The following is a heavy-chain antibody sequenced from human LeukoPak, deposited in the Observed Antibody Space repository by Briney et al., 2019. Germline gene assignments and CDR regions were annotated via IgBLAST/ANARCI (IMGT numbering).Heavy chain of an antibody. Sequence: PGGSLRLSCAASGFTFSDYYMTWIRQAPGKGLEWVGYINSAGNALFFADSVKGRFTISRDNGRNLLYLQMNSLRAEDTAVYYCVSERISTMTTVSDYWGQGTLVTVSS. J-gene: IGHJ4*02. CDR3: VSERISTMTTVSDY. CDR1: GFTFSDYY. CDR2: INSAGNAL. D-gene: IGHD5/OR15-5a*01. V-gene: IGHV3-11*01.